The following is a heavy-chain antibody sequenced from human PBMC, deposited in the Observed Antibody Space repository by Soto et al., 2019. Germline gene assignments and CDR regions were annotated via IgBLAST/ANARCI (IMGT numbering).Heavy chain of an antibody. J-gene: IGHJ6*02. CDR2: MNPNSGNT. V-gene: IGHV1-8*01. CDR3: AKDEAEYCSGGSCYSHYYGMDV. CDR1: GYTFPSYD. D-gene: IGHD2-15*01. Sequence: VASLKVSCKASGYTFPSYDINCVRQATGQGLEWMGWMNPNSGNTGYAQKFQGRVTMTRNASISTAYMELSSLRSEDTAVYYCAKDEAEYCSGGSCYSHYYGMDVWGQGTTVTVSS.